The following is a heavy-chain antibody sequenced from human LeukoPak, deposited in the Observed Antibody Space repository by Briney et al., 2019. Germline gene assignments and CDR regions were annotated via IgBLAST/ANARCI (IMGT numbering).Heavy chain of an antibody. V-gene: IGHV4-61*05. D-gene: IGHD4-17*01. CDR2: IYYSGST. CDR1: GGSISSSSYY. CDR3: DI. J-gene: IGHJ3*02. Sequence: PSETLSLTCTVSGGSISSSSYYWGWIRQPPGKGLEWIGYIYYSGSTNYNPSLKSRVTISVDTSKNQFSRGSWSLGAVTTMGNAFDIWGQGTMVTVSS.